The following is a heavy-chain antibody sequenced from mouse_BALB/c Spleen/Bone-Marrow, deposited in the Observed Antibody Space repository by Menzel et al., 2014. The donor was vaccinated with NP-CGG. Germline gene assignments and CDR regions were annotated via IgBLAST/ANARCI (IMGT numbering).Heavy chain of an antibody. D-gene: IGHD1-1*01. Sequence: QVQLKQSGPGLVQPSQSLSITCTVSGFSLTTYGVHWVRPSPGKGLEWLGVIWSGGSTDYNAAFISRLSITKDNSKSXVFFKMNSLQANDTAIYYCARNLYYGSSLYAMDYWGQGTSVTVSS. CDR2: IWSGGST. J-gene: IGHJ4*01. CDR3: ARNLYYGSSLYAMDY. V-gene: IGHV2-2*02. CDR1: GFSLTTYG.